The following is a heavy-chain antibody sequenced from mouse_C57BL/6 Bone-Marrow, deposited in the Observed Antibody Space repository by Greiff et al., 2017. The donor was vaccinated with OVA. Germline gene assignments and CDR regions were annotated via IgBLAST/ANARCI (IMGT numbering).Heavy chain of an antibody. CDR3: TPRYGGSYVDV. Sequence: DVQLQESGAELVRPGASVKLSCTASGFNIKDDYMHWVKQRPEQGLEWIGWIDPENGDTEYASKFQGKATITADPSSNTAYLQLSSLTSEDTAVYYCTPRYGGSYVDVWGRGTTVTVSS. V-gene: IGHV14-4*01. CDR2: IDPENGDT. D-gene: IGHD1-1*01. J-gene: IGHJ1*03. CDR1: GFNIKDDY.